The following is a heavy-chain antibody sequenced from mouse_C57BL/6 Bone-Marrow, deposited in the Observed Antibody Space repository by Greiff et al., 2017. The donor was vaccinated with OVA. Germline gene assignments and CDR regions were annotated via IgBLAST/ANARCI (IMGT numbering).Heavy chain of an antibody. V-gene: IGHV5-4*01. Sequence: EVKVVESGGGLVKPGGSLKLSCAASGFTFSSYAMSWVRQTPEKRLEWVATISDGGSYTYYPDNVKGRFTISRDNAKNNLYLQMSHLKSEDTAMYYCARDPSFYYGNYVGFAYWGQGTLVTVSA. CDR2: ISDGGSYT. CDR3: ARDPSFYYGNYVGFAY. J-gene: IGHJ3*01. CDR1: GFTFSSYA. D-gene: IGHD2-1*01.